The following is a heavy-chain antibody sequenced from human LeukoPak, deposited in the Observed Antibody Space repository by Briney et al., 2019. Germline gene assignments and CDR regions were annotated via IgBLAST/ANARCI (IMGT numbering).Heavy chain of an antibody. CDR1: GFTFSNAW. CDR3: TTDPSMVRGVPTYYYYYYMDV. CDR2: IKSKTDGGTT. V-gene: IGHV3-15*01. Sequence: TGGSLRLSCAASGFTFSNAWMSWVRQAPGKGLEWVGRIKSKTDGGTTDYAAPVKGRFTISRDDSKNTLYLQMNSLKTEDTAVYYCTTDPSMVRGVPTYYYYYYMDVWGKGTTVTVSS. J-gene: IGHJ6*03. D-gene: IGHD3-10*01.